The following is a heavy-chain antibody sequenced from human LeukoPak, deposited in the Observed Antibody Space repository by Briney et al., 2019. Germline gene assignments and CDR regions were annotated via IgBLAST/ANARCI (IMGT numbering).Heavy chain of an antibody. V-gene: IGHV3-23*01. CDR2: ISGSGGST. CDR1: GFTFSSYA. Sequence: GGSLRVSCAASGFTFSSYAMSWVRQAPGNGLEWVSAISGSGGSTYYADSAKGRFTISRDNSKNTLYLQMNSLSAEDTAVYYCAKVRSSGWYYFDYWGQGTLVTVSS. D-gene: IGHD6-19*01. CDR3: AKVRSSGWYYFDY. J-gene: IGHJ4*02.